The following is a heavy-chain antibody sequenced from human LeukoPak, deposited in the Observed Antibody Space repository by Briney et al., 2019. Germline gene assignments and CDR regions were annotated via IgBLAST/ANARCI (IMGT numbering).Heavy chain of an antibody. D-gene: IGHD2-2*01. CDR2: IYHSGSA. CDR1: GYSISSGYQ. Sequence: PSETLSLTCAVSGYSISSGYQWAWVRQSPGKGLESIGSIYHSGSAHYNPSLKSRVTVSVETSKNQFSLKMYSVTAADTAVYYCARDPRWLTPDCTSTSCYENYFDPWGQVTLVTVSS. CDR3: ARDPRWLTPDCTSTSCYENYFDP. V-gene: IGHV4-38-2*02. J-gene: IGHJ5*02.